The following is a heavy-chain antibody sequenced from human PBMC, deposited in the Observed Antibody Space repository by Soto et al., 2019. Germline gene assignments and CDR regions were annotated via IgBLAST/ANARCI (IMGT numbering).Heavy chain of an antibody. Sequence: VGSLRLSCAASGFTFSSYAMHWVRQAPGKGLEWVAVISYDGSNKYYADSVKGRFTISRDNSKNTLYLQMNSLRAEDTAVYYCARVDNKRQWLVPYYYYGMDVWGQGTTVTVSS. D-gene: IGHD6-19*01. J-gene: IGHJ6*02. CDR2: ISYDGSNK. CDR1: GFTFSSYA. V-gene: IGHV3-30-3*01. CDR3: ARVDNKRQWLVPYYYYGMDV.